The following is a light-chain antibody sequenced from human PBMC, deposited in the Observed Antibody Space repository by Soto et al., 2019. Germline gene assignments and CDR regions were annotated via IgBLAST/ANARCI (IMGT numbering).Light chain of an antibody. Sequence: EIVLTQSPATLSLSPGERATLSCRASQSVSSYLARYQQKPGQAPRLLIYDASNRATGIPARFSGSGSGTDFTLTISNLEPADFAVYYCQQRSSWPLTFGGGTKVDIK. CDR2: DAS. CDR3: QQRSSWPLT. V-gene: IGKV3-11*01. CDR1: QSVSSY. J-gene: IGKJ4*01.